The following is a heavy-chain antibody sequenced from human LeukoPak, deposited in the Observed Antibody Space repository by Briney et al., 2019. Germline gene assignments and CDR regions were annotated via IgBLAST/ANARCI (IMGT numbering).Heavy chain of an antibody. Sequence: SETLSLTCTVSGGSISSGGYFWSWIRQHPGKGLEWIGYNYYTGSTDFNPSLKSRVTISVDTSKNQFSLKLSSVTAADTAVYYCARDQGGSSYYYGLDVWGQGTTVTVSS. J-gene: IGHJ6*02. CDR2: NYYTGST. V-gene: IGHV4-31*03. CDR3: ARDQGGSSYYYGLDV. D-gene: IGHD1-26*01. CDR1: GGSISSGGYF.